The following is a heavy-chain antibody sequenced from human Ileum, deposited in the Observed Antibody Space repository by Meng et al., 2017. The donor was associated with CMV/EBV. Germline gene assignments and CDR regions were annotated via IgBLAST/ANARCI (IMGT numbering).Heavy chain of an antibody. Sequence: LSCAAFGFMFNNYRMNWVRQTPGKGLEWVASISTGSSYIFYADSMKGRFTISRDNAKNSLYLQINSLRVEDTGLYYCVRGIGSYYDYWGRGTLVTVSS. D-gene: IGHD1-26*01. CDR1: GFMFNNYR. CDR3: VRGIGSYYDY. V-gene: IGHV3-21*01. J-gene: IGHJ4*02. CDR2: ISTGSSYI.